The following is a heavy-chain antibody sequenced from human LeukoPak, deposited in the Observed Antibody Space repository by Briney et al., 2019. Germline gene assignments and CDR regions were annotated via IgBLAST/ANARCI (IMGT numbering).Heavy chain of an antibody. D-gene: IGHD4-11*01. Sequence: ASVKVSCKASGYTFTSYATNWVRQAPGQGLEWMGWINTNTGNPTYAQGFTGRFVFSLDTSVSTTYLQISGLKAEDTALYYCARDSEYSSYYYYGMDVWGQGTTVTVSS. CDR3: ARDSEYSSYYYYGMDV. CDR2: INTNTGNP. CDR1: GYTFTSYA. J-gene: IGHJ6*02. V-gene: IGHV7-4-1*02.